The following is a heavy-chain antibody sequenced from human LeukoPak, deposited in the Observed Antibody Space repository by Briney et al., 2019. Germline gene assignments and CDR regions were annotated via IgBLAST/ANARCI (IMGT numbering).Heavy chain of an antibody. Sequence: GGSLRLSCAASGXTFTNYNVDWVRQAPGKGLEWVSSITSSGRYIDYADSVKGRFTISRDNAKNSLYLQMNSLRAEDTAVYYCARDRGSYTLEYWGQGTLVTVSS. D-gene: IGHD1-26*01. CDR2: ITSSGRYI. CDR1: GXTFTNYN. J-gene: IGHJ4*02. V-gene: IGHV3-21*01. CDR3: ARDRGSYTLEY.